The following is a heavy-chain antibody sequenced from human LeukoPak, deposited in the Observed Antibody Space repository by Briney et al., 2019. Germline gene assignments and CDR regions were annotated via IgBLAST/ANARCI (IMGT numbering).Heavy chain of an antibody. CDR2: ISYDGSNK. J-gene: IGHJ6*03. CDR3: AKDGGVLYYYYMDV. CDR1: GSTFSSYA. Sequence: GGSLRLSCAASGSTFSSYAMHWVRQAPGKGLEWVAVISYDGSNKYYADSVKGRFTISRDNSKNTLYLQMNSLRAEDTAVYYCAKDGGVLYYYYMDVWGKGTTVTVSS. D-gene: IGHD3-16*01. V-gene: IGHV3-30-3*01.